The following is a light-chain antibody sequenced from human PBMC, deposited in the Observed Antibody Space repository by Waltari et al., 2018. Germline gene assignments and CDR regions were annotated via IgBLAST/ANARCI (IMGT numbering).Light chain of an antibody. Sequence: SYELTQPLSVSVALGQTAIITCGGHNIGTKRVSWDPQKPGKAPVVVIYRHTSRPSKVSELISGSNAGNTATLTIIRAQVADEADYYCQVWDPNTRVFGRGTKVTVL. CDR2: RHT. V-gene: IGLV3-9*01. CDR3: QVWDPNTRV. J-gene: IGLJ3*02. CDR1: NIGTKR.